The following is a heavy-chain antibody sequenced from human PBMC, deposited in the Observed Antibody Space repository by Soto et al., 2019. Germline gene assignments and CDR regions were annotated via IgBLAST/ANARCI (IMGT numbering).Heavy chain of an antibody. CDR1: GGSFSGYY. D-gene: IGHD6-13*01. CDR2: INHSGST. V-gene: IGHV4-34*01. CDR3: ASGVIAAAGTTPFDY. Sequence: QVQLQQWGAGLLKPSETLSLTCAVYGGSFSGYYWSWIRQPPGKGLEWIGEINHSGSTNYNPSLKSRVTRSDDPSKNTFSLKLSSVTAADTAVYYCASGVIAAAGTTPFDYWGQGTLVTVSS. J-gene: IGHJ4*02.